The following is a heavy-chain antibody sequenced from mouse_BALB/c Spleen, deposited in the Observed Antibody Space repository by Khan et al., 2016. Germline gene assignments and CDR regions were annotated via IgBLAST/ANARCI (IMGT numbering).Heavy chain of an antibody. CDR2: ISTYYGDA. J-gene: IGHJ2*01. D-gene: IGHD3-3*01. Sequence: QVQLQQSGAELVRPGVSVKISCKGSGYTFTDYAMHWVKQSHAKSLEWIGVISTYYGDASYNQKFKGKATMTVDKSSSTAYMELARLTSEDSAIYYGARWRAGLDYWGQGTTLTVSS. CDR3: ARWRAGLDY. V-gene: IGHV1S137*01. CDR1: GYTFTDYA.